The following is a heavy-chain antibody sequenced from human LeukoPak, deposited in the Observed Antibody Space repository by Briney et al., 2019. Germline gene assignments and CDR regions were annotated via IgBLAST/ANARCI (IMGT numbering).Heavy chain of an antibody. CDR2: IYYSGST. CDR3: ARGDSSLGLFRTSYCFDY. V-gene: IGHV4-31*03. CDR1: GGSISSGGYY. Sequence: SQTLSLTCTVSGGSISSGGYYWSWIRQHPGKGLEWIGYIYYSGSTYYNPSLKSRVTISVDTSKNQFSLKLSSVTAADTAVYYCARGDSSLGLFRTSYCFDYWGQGTLVTVSS. D-gene: IGHD3-22*01. J-gene: IGHJ4*02.